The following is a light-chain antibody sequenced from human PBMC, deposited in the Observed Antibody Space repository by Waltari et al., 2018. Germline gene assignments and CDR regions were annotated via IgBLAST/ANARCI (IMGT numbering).Light chain of an antibody. CDR1: QSLLHRNGHNY. Sequence: DIVMTQSPLSLSVTPGEAASISCRSSQSLLHRNGHNYLDWYLQKPGQSPQLLIYLGSNRASGVPDRFSGSGSGTDLTLKISRVEAEDVGVYYCMQSLQTPITFGGGTKVEIK. J-gene: IGKJ4*01. V-gene: IGKV2-28*01. CDR2: LGS. CDR3: MQSLQTPIT.